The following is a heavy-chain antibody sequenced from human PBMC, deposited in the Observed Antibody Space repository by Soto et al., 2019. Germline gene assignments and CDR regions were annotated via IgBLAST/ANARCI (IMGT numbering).Heavy chain of an antibody. J-gene: IGHJ6*02. V-gene: IGHV1-69*13. Sequence: GASVKVSCKASGGTFSSYAISWVRQAPGQGLKWIGDIIPIFGTANYAQKFQGRVTITADESTSTAYMDLSSLRSEDTAVYYCASEILIFGVVPLPDYYYYGMDVWGQGTTVTVSS. CDR2: IIPIFGTA. CDR1: GGTFSSYA. D-gene: IGHD3-3*01. CDR3: ASEILIFGVVPLPDYYYYGMDV.